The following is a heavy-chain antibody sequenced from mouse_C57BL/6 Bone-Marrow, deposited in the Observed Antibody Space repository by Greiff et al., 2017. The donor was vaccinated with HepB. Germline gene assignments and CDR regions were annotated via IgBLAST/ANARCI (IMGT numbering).Heavy chain of an antibody. CDR2: INPSTGGT. V-gene: IGHV1-42*01. CDR1: GYSFTGYY. J-gene: IGHJ4*01. D-gene: IGHD2-1*01. Sequence: VQLQQSGPELVKPGASVKISCKASGYSFTGYYMNWVKQSPEKSLEWIGEINPSTGGTTYNQKFKAKATLTVDKSSSTAYMHLKSLTSEDSAVYYCARYGNYGAMDYWGQGTSVTVAS. CDR3: ARYGNYGAMDY.